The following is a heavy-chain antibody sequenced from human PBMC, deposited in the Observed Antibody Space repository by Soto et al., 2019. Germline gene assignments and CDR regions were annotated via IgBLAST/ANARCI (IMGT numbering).Heavy chain of an antibody. CDR3: ARVVWTTVTTYFDY. J-gene: IGHJ4*02. CDR1: GGSISSGDYY. D-gene: IGHD4-17*01. V-gene: IGHV4-30-4*01. Sequence: SETLSLTCTVSGGSISSGDYYWSWIRQPPGKGLEWIGYIYYSGSTYYNPSLKSRVTISVDTSKNQFSLKLSSVTAADTAVYYCARVVWTTVTTYFDYWGQRTLVTVSS. CDR2: IYYSGST.